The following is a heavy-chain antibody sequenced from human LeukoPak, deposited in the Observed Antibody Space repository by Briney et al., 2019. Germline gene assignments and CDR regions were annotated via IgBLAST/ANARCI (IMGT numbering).Heavy chain of an antibody. J-gene: IGHJ4*02. D-gene: IGHD6-19*01. V-gene: IGHV4-59*01. CDR2: IYYSGST. CDR3: ARGLSYSSGWYQYYYFDY. CDR1: GGSISSYY. Sequence: SETLSLTCTVSGGSISSYYWSWIRQPPGKGLEWIGHIYYSGSTNYNPSLKSRVTISVDTSKNQFSLKLSSVTAADTAVYYCARGLSYSSGWYQYYYFDYWGQGTLVTVSS.